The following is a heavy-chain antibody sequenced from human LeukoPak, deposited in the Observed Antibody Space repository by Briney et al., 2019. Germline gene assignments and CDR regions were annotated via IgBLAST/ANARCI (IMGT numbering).Heavy chain of an antibody. CDR1: SGSVIGYY. D-gene: IGHD6-13*01. CDR3: ARDRAAGTLDF. CDR2: IQYSGTT. V-gene: IGHV4-59*02. J-gene: IGHJ4*02. Sequence: SETLSLTCTVSSGSVIGYYWAWIRQPPGKGLEWIGYIQYSGTTEYNPSLASRATISVDTAKDQFSLNLRSVTAADTAVYYCARDRAAGTLDFWGQGTLVTVSS.